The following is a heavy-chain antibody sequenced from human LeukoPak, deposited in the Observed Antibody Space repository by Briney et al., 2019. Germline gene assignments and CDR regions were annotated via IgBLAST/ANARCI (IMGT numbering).Heavy chain of an antibody. J-gene: IGHJ4*02. CDR2: IWYDGSNK. Sequence: PGGSLRLSCAASGFTFSSYGMHWVRQAPGKGLEWVAVIWYDGSNKYYADSVKGRFTISRDNSKNTLYLQMNSLRAEDTAVYYCARDQCGSCYLYDYWGQGTLVTVSS. CDR1: GFTFSSYG. CDR3: ARDQCGSCYLYDY. D-gene: IGHD2-15*01. V-gene: IGHV3-33*01.